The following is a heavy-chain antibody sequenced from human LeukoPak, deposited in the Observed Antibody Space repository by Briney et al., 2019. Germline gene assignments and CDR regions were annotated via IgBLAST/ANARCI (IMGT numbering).Heavy chain of an antibody. D-gene: IGHD1-20*01. J-gene: IGHJ4*02. CDR1: GFTFSRYA. CDR3: AKWPGGSSIPGGAGGLDY. CDR2: ISGSGDDT. Sequence: PGGSLRLSCAASGFTFSRYAMNWVRQAPGKGLEWVSAISGSGDDTYYADSVKGRFTISRDNSKNMLYLQMNSLRAEDTAEYYCAKWPGGSSIPGGAGGLDYWGQGALVTVSS. V-gene: IGHV3-23*01.